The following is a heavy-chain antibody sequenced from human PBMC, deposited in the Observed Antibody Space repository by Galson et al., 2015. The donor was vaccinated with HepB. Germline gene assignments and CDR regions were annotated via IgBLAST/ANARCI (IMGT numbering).Heavy chain of an antibody. CDR3: ARDGRDTAMEDYYYYGMDV. CDR2: ISAYNGNT. Sequence: QSGAEVKKPGASVKVSCKASGYTFTSYGISWVRQAPGQGLEWMGWISAYNGNTNYAQKLQGRVTMTTDTSTSTAYMELRSLRSDDTAVYYCARDGRDTAMEDYYYYGMDVWGQGTTVTVSS. J-gene: IGHJ6*02. V-gene: IGHV1-18*04. CDR1: GYTFTSYG. D-gene: IGHD5-18*01.